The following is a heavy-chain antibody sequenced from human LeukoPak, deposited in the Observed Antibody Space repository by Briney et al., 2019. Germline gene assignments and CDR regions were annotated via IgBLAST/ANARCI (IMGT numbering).Heavy chain of an antibody. V-gene: IGHV1-18*01. CDR3: ARVGSYSSGWSTRYAFDI. D-gene: IGHD6-19*01. CDR2: ISAYNGNT. Sequence: ASVKVSCKASGYTFTSYGISWVRQAPGQGLEWMGWISAYNGNTNYAQKLQGRVTMTTDTSTSTAYKELRSLRSDDTAVYYCARVGSYSSGWSTRYAFDIWGQGTMVTVSS. J-gene: IGHJ3*02. CDR1: GYTFTSYG.